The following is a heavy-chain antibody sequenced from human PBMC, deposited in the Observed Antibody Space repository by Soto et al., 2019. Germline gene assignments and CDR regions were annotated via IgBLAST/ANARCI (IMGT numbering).Heavy chain of an antibody. V-gene: IGHV3-23*01. CDR2: IGIGGDYT. J-gene: IGHJ4*02. CDR3: AKEGIVVVPARRGHLDY. D-gene: IGHD2-2*01. CDR1: GFTFRNYG. Sequence: GGSLRFSCAASGFTFRNYGMNWVRQAPGKGLEWVSYIGIGGDYTYHADSVKGRFTISRDNSKNTLYLQMNSLRAEDTAVYYCAKEGIVVVPARRGHLDYWGQGTLVTVST.